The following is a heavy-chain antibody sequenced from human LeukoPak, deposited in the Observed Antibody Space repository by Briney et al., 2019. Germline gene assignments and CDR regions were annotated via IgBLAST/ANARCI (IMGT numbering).Heavy chain of an antibody. D-gene: IGHD3-10*01. CDR2: ISSGSTYK. CDR1: GFIFSDYS. J-gene: IGHJ4*01. CDR3: VKESSENYNDY. Sequence: GGSLRLSCAASGFIFSDYSMHWVRQAPGKGLEWVSSISSGSTYKYFADSVKGRFTISRDNAKNSLYLQMNSLRADDTAMYYCVKESSENYNDYWGHGTLVTVSS. V-gene: IGHV3-21*06.